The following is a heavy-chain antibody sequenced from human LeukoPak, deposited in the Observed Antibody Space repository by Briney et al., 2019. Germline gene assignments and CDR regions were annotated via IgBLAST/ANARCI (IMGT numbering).Heavy chain of an antibody. CDR3: ARQLGSTASTSYYFDY. CDR1: RGSLSSDY. D-gene: IGHD2/OR15-2a*01. CDR2: IDKNGYT. Sequence: SETLSLTCTVSRGSLSSDYWSWVRQSPGKGLQWIGYIDKNGYTNFDPSLKSRVAISLDTSKNQFSLKLNSVTAADTAVYYCARQLGSTASTSYYFDYWGQGTLVTVSS. V-gene: IGHV4-59*01. J-gene: IGHJ4*02.